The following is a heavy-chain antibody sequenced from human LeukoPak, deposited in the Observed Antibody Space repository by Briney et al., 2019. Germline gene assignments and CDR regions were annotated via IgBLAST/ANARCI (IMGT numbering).Heavy chain of an antibody. J-gene: IGHJ6*04. Sequence: ASVNVSFKASGYTFTSYAMHWVRQAPGQRLEWMGWINAGNGNTKYSQKFQGRVTITRATSASTAYMELSSMRSEATAVYYCAREGIAVAPGYYGMDVWGKGTTVTVSS. V-gene: IGHV1-3*01. CDR3: AREGIAVAPGYYGMDV. CDR2: INAGNGNT. CDR1: GYTFTSYA. D-gene: IGHD6-19*01.